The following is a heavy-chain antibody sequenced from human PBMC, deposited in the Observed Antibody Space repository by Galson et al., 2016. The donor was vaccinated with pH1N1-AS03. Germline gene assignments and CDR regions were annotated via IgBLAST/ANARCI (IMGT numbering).Heavy chain of an antibody. J-gene: IGHJ4*02. Sequence: SLRLSCAASGFTFSHYGIHWVRQAPGKGLEWVAVIWYDGSYTYYADSVKGRFTISRDNSKRTLSLQMNSLRVEDTAIYYCARGRIYSMEGKFGFDLWGQGTLVTVSS. V-gene: IGHV3-33*01. CDR1: GFTFSHYG. D-gene: IGHD2-15*01. CDR2: IWYDGSYT. CDR3: ARGRIYSMEGKFGFDL.